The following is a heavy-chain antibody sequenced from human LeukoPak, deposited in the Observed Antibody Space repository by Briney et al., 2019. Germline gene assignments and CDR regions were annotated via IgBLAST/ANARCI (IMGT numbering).Heavy chain of an antibody. J-gene: IGHJ4*02. D-gene: IGHD6-13*01. V-gene: IGHV3-74*01. CDR3: ARIGSNAALDY. CDR1: GFTLSGYW. CDR2: INSDGTNT. Sequence: GGSLRLSCAASGFTLSGYWTHWVRQAPGKGLVWVSHINSDGTNTRYADSVKGRFTISRDNARNTLYLQMRSLRADDTAVYYCARIGSNAALDYWGQGALVTVSS.